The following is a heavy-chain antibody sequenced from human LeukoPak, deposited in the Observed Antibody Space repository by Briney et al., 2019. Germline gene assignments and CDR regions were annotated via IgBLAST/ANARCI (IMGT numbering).Heavy chain of an antibody. D-gene: IGHD1-20*01. J-gene: IGHJ4*02. CDR2: ISYDGSNK. CDR3: AKSRHPYNWNDGAFFDY. Sequence: GGSLRLSCVASGFTFSSNGMHWVRQAPGKGLEWVAVISYDGSNKYYADSVKGRFTISRDNSKNTLYLQVNSLRAEDTAVYYCAKSRHPYNWNDGAFFDYWGQGTLVIVSS. CDR1: GFTFSSNG. V-gene: IGHV3-30*18.